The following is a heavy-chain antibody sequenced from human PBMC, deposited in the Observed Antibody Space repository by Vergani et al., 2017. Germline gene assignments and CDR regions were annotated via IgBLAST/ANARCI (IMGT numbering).Heavy chain of an antibody. CDR2: IYYSGRT. Sequence: QVQLQESGPGLVQPSETLSLTCTVSGGFISSYYWSWIRQPPGKGLEWIGYIYYSGRTKYNPFLKSRVTISVDTSKNQFSLKVRSVTAADTAVYYCARESGDDYNIDYWGQGTLVTVSS. V-gene: IGHV4-59*01. J-gene: IGHJ4*02. CDR1: GGFISSYY. CDR3: ARESGDDYNIDY. D-gene: IGHD5-24*01.